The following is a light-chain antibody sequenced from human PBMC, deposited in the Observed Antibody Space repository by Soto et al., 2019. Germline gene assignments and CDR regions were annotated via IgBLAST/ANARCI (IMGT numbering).Light chain of an antibody. V-gene: IGLV2-14*01. Sequence: QSALTQPAPVSGSPGQSITISCTGTSSDVGGYNYVSWYQQYPGKAPKLMIYHVSNRPSGVSNRFSGSKSGNSASLTISGLQAEDEADYYCSSYTSTSTYVFGTGTQLPVL. CDR1: SSDVGGYNY. CDR3: SSYTSTSTYV. J-gene: IGLJ7*01. CDR2: HVS.